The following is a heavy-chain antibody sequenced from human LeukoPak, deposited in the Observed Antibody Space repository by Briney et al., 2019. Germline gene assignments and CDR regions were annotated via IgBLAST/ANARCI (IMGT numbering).Heavy chain of an antibody. J-gene: IGHJ3*02. CDR2: ISSSSGTI. V-gene: IGHV3-11*04. CDR3: ARDLASGAFDI. CDR1: GFTFSDYY. Sequence: GGSLRLSCAASGFTFSDYYMNWIRQSPEKGLEWVSYISSSSGTIYYADSVKDRFTSSRDNAKNSLYLQMNSLRAEDTAVYYCARDLASGAFDIWGQGTMVTVSS.